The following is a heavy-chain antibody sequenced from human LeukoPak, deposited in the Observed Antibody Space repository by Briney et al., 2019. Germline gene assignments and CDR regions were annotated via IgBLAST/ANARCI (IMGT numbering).Heavy chain of an antibody. Sequence: SVKVSCKASGGTFSSYTISWVRQAPGQGLGWMGRIIPILGIANYAQKFQGRVTITADKSTSTAYMELRSLRSEDTAVYYCARQYCSGGSCYHIPLDYWGKGTLVTVSS. CDR1: GGTFSSYT. D-gene: IGHD2-15*01. V-gene: IGHV1-69*02. CDR3: ARQYCSGGSCYHIPLDY. J-gene: IGHJ4*02. CDR2: IIPILGIA.